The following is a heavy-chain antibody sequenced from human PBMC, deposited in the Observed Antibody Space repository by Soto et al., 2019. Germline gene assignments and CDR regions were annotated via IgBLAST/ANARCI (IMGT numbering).Heavy chain of an antibody. J-gene: IGHJ2*01. CDR3: AKRTVGWIFDL. CDR1: GFTFSSYA. CDR2: ISGSGGST. D-gene: IGHD4-17*01. Sequence: EVQLLESGGGLVQPGGSLSLSCAASGFTFSSYAMNWVRQDPGKGLGWVEVISGSGGSTYYADAVKGRFTISRDNAKNTLYLQMTRLRADDTAVYYCAKRTVGWIFDLWGRGTLVTVSS. V-gene: IGHV3-23*01.